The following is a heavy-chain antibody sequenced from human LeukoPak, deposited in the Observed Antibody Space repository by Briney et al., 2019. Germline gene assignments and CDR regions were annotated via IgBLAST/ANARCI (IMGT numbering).Heavy chain of an antibody. Sequence: GWSLRLSCAASGFTVSSNYMSWVRQAPGKGLEWDSVIYSGGSTYYADSVKGRFTISRDNSKNTLYLQMNSLRAEDTAVYYCARESTSWYFDLWGRGTLVTVSS. CDR2: IYSGGST. CDR3: ARESTSWYFDL. J-gene: IGHJ2*01. D-gene: IGHD2-2*01. CDR1: GFTVSSNY. V-gene: IGHV3-53*01.